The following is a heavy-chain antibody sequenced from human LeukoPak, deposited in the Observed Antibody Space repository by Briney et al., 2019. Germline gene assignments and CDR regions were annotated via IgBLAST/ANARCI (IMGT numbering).Heavy chain of an antibody. D-gene: IGHD2-21*02. CDR3: ARDPALTFNWFDP. V-gene: IGHV4-38-2*02. J-gene: IGHJ5*02. CDR1: GYSISSGY. CDR2: IYHSGTT. Sequence: PSETLSLTWTVSGYSISSGYWAWIRQSPGKGPEWIASIYHSGTTYSNPSLQSRVTLSIDTSKNQFSLKVTSLTAADTAVYYCARDPALTFNWFDPWGQGTLVTVSS.